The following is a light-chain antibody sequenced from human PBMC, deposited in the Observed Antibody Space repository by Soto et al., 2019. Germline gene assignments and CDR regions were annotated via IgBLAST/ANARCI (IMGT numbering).Light chain of an antibody. J-gene: IGLJ3*02. CDR3: SSYTSSSTWV. CDR1: SSDVGGYNY. V-gene: IGLV2-14*01. Sequence: QSALTQPAPVSGSPGQSIAISCTGTSSDVGGYNYVSWYQQHPGKTPNLMIYDVSNRPSGVSNRFSGSKSGNTASLTISGLQAEDEADYYCSSYTSSSTWVFGGGTKLTVL. CDR2: DVS.